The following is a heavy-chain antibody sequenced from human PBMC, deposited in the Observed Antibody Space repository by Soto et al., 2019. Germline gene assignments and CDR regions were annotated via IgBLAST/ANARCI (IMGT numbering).Heavy chain of an antibody. CDR1: GGSFSGYC. V-gene: IGHV4-34*01. Sequence: SETLCLTCAVDGGSFSGYCLSRIRQPPGKGLEWIGEINHSGSTNYNPSLKSRVTISVDTSKNQFSLKLSSVTAADTAVYYCARAYYDFWSGYLAAFDIWGQGTMVTVSS. D-gene: IGHD3-3*01. CDR3: ARAYYDFWSGYLAAFDI. CDR2: INHSGST. J-gene: IGHJ3*02.